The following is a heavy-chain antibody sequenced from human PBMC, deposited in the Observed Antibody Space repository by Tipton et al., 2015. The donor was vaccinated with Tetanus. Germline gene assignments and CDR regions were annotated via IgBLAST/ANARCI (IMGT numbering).Heavy chain of an antibody. CDR3: ASLYYYDSSGYYLDY. CDR1: GYTFTGYY. CDR2: INPNSGGT. Sequence: QLVQSGAEVKKPGASVKVSCKASGYTFTGYYMHWVRQAPGQGLEWMGWINPNSGGTNYAQKFQGRVPMTRDTSISTAYMGLSRLRSDDTAVYYCASLYYYDSSGYYLDYWGQGTLVTVSS. V-gene: IGHV1-2*02. J-gene: IGHJ4*02. D-gene: IGHD3-22*01.